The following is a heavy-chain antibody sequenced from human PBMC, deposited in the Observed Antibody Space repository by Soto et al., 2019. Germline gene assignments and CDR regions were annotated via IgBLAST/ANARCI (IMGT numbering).Heavy chain of an antibody. CDR2: IGTAGDT. V-gene: IGHV3-13*01. Sequence: GGSLRLSCAASGFTFSSYDMHWVRQATGKGLEWVSVIGTAGDTYYPGSVKGRFTISRENSKNTLYLQMNSLRAEDTAVYYCARGYSSGYYYYMDVWGKGTTVTVSS. J-gene: IGHJ6*03. CDR3: ARGYSSGYYYYMDV. D-gene: IGHD6-19*01. CDR1: GFTFSSYD.